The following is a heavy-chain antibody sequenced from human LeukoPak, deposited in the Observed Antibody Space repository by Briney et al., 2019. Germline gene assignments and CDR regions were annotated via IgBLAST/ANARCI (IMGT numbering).Heavy chain of an antibody. J-gene: IGHJ4*02. Sequence: SETLSLTCTVSGGSISSYYWSWIRQPAGKGLEWIGRIYTSGSTNYNPSLKSRVTMSVDTSKSQFSLKLSSVTAADTAVYYCARDADQYSGYDSGIFDYWGQGTLVTVSS. D-gene: IGHD5-12*01. CDR1: GGSISSYY. V-gene: IGHV4-4*07. CDR2: IYTSGST. CDR3: ARDADQYSGYDSGIFDY.